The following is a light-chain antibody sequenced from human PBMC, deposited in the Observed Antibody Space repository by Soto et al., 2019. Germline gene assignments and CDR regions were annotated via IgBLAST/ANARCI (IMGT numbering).Light chain of an antibody. V-gene: IGLV1-40*01. J-gene: IGLJ1*01. Sequence: QSVLTQPPSVSGAPGQRVTISCTGSSSNIGPGFDVHWYQQLPGTAPKLLIFVNNNRASGVPDRFSGSKSGTSASLAITGLQAEDEADYYCQSYDSSLSGSDVFGTGTKVTVL. CDR1: SSNIGPGFD. CDR3: QSYDSSLSGSDV. CDR2: VNN.